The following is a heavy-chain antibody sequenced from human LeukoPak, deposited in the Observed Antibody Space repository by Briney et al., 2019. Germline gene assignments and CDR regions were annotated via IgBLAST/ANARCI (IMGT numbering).Heavy chain of an antibody. V-gene: IGHV4-4*07. CDR1: GGSISGFY. CDR3: AREALPGSYYDSSGYYPNYYYYYHMDV. Sequence: SETLSLTCTVSGGSISGFYWSWVRQPAGKGLEWIGRIYTSGITNYSPSLKSRVTISVDKSKNQFSLKLSSVTAADTAVYYCAREALPGSYYDSSGYYPNYYYYYHMDVWNKGTTVTVSS. D-gene: IGHD3-22*01. J-gene: IGHJ6*03. CDR2: IYTSGIT.